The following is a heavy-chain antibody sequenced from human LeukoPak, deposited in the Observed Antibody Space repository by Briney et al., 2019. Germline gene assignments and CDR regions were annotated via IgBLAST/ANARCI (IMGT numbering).Heavy chain of an antibody. V-gene: IGHV4-61*08. J-gene: IGHJ6*02. CDR1: GGSISSGGYY. Sequence: SETLSLTCTVSGGSISSGGYYWSWIRQPPGKGLEWIGYIYYSGSTNCNPSLKSRVTISVDTSKNQFSLKLSSVTAADTAVYYCARRTGRNYYYYYGMDVWGQGTTVTVSS. CDR2: IYYSGST. CDR3: ARRTGRNYYYYYGMDV.